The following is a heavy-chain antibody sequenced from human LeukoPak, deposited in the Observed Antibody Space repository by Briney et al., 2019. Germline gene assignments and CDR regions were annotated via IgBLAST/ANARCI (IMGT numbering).Heavy chain of an antibody. V-gene: IGHV3-23*01. CDR3: ARDGGDWVPYYFDY. J-gene: IGHJ4*02. D-gene: IGHD2-21*02. Sequence: PGGSLRLSCAASGFTFSSYWMSWVRQAPGKGPEWVSAISGSGGSTYYADSVKGRFTISRDNSKNTLYLQMNSLRAEDTAVYYCARDGGDWVPYYFDYWGQGTLVTVSS. CDR1: GFTFSSYW. CDR2: ISGSGGST.